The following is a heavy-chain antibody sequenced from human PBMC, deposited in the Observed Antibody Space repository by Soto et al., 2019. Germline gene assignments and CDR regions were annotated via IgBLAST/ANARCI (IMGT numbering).Heavy chain of an antibody. Sequence: SVKVSCKASGGTFSNYAITWVRQAPGQGLEWLGRIIPIFGTRDYAQKFQGRVTITADDSTTTAYMELSSLRSDDTAVYYCAIWSPVVPAAPMDVWGQGTTVTVSS. CDR3: AIWSPVVPAAPMDV. D-gene: IGHD2-2*01. J-gene: IGHJ6*02. V-gene: IGHV1-69*13. CDR1: GGTFSNYA. CDR2: IIPIFGTR.